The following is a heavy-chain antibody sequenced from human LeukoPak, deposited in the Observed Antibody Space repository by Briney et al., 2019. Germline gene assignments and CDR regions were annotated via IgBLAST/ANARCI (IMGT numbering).Heavy chain of an antibody. Sequence: GESLRLSCAASGFTLSSYGIHWVRQAPGKGLEWVAVIWYDGSKKYYGDSVKGRFTISRDNSKKTLHLQMKSLRGQDTAVYYCSRDIGDSDFFLAYWGQGTLVTVSA. D-gene: IGHD3/OR15-3a*01. CDR2: IWYDGSKK. CDR1: GFTLSSYG. V-gene: IGHV3-33*01. CDR3: SRDIGDSDFFLAY. J-gene: IGHJ4*02.